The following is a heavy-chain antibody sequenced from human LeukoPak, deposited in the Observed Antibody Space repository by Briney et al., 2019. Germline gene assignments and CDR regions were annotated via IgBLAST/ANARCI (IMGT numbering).Heavy chain of an antibody. CDR3: AVCPNYYYYYYMDV. CDR1: GGTFSSYA. Sequence: VASVKVSCKASGGTFSSYAISWVRQAPGQGLEWMGGIIPIFGTANYAQKFQGRVTITTDESTSTAYMELSSPRSEDTAVYYCAVCPNYYYYYYMDVWGKGTTVTVSS. CDR2: IIPIFGTA. V-gene: IGHV1-69*05. J-gene: IGHJ6*03.